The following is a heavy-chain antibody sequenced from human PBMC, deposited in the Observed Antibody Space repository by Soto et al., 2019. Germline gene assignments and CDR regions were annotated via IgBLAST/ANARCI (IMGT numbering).Heavy chain of an antibody. D-gene: IGHD4-17*01. J-gene: IGHJ4*02. Sequence: QMQLVQSGAEVKKTGSSVKVSCKASGYTFTYRYLHWVRQAPGQALEWMGWITPFNGNTNYAQKFQDRVTSTRDRSMSTAYMELSSLRSEDTAMYYCARSRYGDHDYFDYWGQGTLVTVSS. CDR2: ITPFNGNT. CDR3: ARSRYGDHDYFDY. V-gene: IGHV1-45*02. CDR1: GYTFTYRY.